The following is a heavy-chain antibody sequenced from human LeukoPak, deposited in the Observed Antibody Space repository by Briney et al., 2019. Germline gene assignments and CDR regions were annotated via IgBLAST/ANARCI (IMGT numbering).Heavy chain of an antibody. CDR2: IYYSGST. CDR1: GGSISSYY. CDR3: ATRQNRIDY. V-gene: IGHV4-59*01. D-gene: IGHD6-6*01. Sequence: SETLSLTCTVSGGSISSYYWSWIRQPPGKGLEWIGYIYYSGSTNYNPSLKGRVTISVDTSKNQFSLKLISVTAADTAVYYCATRQNRIDYWGQGTLVTVSS. J-gene: IGHJ4*02.